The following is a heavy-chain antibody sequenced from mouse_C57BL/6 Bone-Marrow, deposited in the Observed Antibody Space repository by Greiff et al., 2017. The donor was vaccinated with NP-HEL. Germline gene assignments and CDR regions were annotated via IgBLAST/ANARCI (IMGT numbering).Heavy chain of an antibody. Sequence: EVQLVESGGGLVKPGGSLKLSCAASGFTFSSYTMSWVRQTPEKRLEWVASISGGGGNTYYPDSVKGRFTISRDNAKNTLYLQMSSLRSEDTALYYCATPLTTVVATDYAMDYWGQGTSVTVSS. CDR3: ATPLTTVVATDYAMDY. CDR2: ISGGGGNT. V-gene: IGHV5-9*01. D-gene: IGHD1-1*01. CDR1: GFTFSSYT. J-gene: IGHJ4*01.